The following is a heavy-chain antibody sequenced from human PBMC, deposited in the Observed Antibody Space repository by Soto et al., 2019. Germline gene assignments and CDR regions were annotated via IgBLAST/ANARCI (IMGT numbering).Heavy chain of an antibody. CDR3: ARGDKGGFDL. D-gene: IGHD1-26*01. CDR2: ISYDGSNK. V-gene: IGHV3-30*03. J-gene: IGHJ3*01. CDR1: GLSLNSSC. Sequence: PAGSPRLSCAAPGLSLNSSCIPWVRQAPGKGLEWVAVISYDGSNKYYADSVKGRFTISRDNAKNAVFLQMTSLRAEDTAVYFCARGDKGGFDLWGQGTIVTVSS.